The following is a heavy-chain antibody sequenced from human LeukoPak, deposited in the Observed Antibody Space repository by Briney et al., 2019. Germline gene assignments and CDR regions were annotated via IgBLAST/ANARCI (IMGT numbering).Heavy chain of an antibody. CDR2: INQDGSEK. CDR1: GFTFSSYW. D-gene: IGHD6-13*01. Sequence: GGSLRLSCAAPGFTFSSYWMSWVRQAPGMGLEWVAIINQDGSEKYYVDSVKGRFTISRDNGQNSLYLEMNSLRADDTAVFYCARAVGPGTVDYWGQGALVTVSS. CDR3: ARAVGPGTVDY. V-gene: IGHV3-7*01. J-gene: IGHJ4*02.